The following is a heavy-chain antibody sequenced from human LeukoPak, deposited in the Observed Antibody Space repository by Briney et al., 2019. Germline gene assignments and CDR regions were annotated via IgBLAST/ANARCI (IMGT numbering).Heavy chain of an antibody. CDR3: AKDYYGSGTSTLYGMDV. J-gene: IGHJ6*02. Sequence: GGSLRLSCAASGFTFKTYAMNWVRQAPGKGLEWVSGISGSGYTTYYADSVKGRFTISRDNSKNTLHLQMNSLRAEDTAVYYCAKDYYGSGTSTLYGMDVWGQGTTVTVSS. CDR1: GFTFKTYA. D-gene: IGHD3-10*01. CDR2: ISGSGYTT. V-gene: IGHV3-23*01.